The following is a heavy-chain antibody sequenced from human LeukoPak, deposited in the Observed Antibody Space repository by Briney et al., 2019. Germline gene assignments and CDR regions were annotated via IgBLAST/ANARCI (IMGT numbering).Heavy chain of an antibody. D-gene: IGHD3-22*01. CDR1: GFTFSNYG. J-gene: IGHJ3*02. Sequence: PGGSLRLSCAASGFTFSNYGMHWVRQAPGKGLEWVAIIWYDGNNKYYADSVEGRFTTSRDNSKNTLYLQMNSLRAEDTAVYYCAREVNDAFDIWGQGTMVTVSS. CDR3: AREVNDAFDI. V-gene: IGHV3-33*01. CDR2: IWYDGNNK.